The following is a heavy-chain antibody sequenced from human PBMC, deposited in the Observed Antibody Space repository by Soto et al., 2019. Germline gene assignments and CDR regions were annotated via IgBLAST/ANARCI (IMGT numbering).Heavy chain of an antibody. D-gene: IGHD3-10*01. Sequence: EVQLVESGGGVIQPGGSLRLSCAASDFSVSSNYMSWVRQAPGKGLEWVAVIFRGGSTYYADFVQGRFTISRDSSENTLFLQMNSLRVEDTAVYYCATDHTHYYYYNGMDVWGPGTTVTV. J-gene: IGHJ6*02. V-gene: IGHV3-53*01. CDR2: IFRGGST. CDR1: DFSVSSNY. CDR3: ATDHTHYYYYNGMDV.